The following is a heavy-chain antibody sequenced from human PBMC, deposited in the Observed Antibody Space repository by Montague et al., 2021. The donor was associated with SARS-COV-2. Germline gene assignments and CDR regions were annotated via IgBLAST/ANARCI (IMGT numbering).Heavy chain of an antibody. D-gene: IGHD3-9*01. CDR2: IDWDDDK. CDR1: GSSLSTSGMC. J-gene: IGHJ6*02. V-gene: IGHV2-70*01. CDR3: ARIRYDILTGYYYGMDV. Sequence: PALVKPTQTLTLTCTFSGSSLSTSGMCVSWIRQPPGKALEWLALIDWDDDKYYSTSLKTRPTISKDTSKNQVVLTMTNMDPVDTATYYCARIRYDILTGYYYGMDVWGQGTTVTVSS.